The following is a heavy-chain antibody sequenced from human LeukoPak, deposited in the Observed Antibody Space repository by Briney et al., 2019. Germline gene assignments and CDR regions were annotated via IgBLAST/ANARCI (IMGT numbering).Heavy chain of an antibody. D-gene: IGHD1-1*01. CDR2: ISGSGGST. J-gene: IGHJ6*03. CDR1: GLTFRSYA. V-gene: IGHV3-23*01. Sequence: AGGSLRLSCAASGLTFRSYAMSGVPGAPGGGGEGVSGISGSGGSTNYADSVKGRFTISRDNFKNTLYLQMNSLRAEDTAVYYCAKGTGTTRYYYMDVWGKGTTVSVSS. CDR3: AKGTGTTRYYYMDV.